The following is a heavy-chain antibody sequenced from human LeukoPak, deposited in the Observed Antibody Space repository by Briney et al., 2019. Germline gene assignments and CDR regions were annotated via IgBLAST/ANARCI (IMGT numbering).Heavy chain of an antibody. D-gene: IGHD6-13*01. CDR3: ARAASSWSFDY. J-gene: IGHJ4*02. CDR2: IYYSGST. V-gene: IGHV4-59*01. CDR1: GDSISSYY. Sequence: PSVTLSLTCTVSGDSISSYYWSWIRQPPGKGLEWIGYIYYSGSTNYNPSLKSRVTISVDTSKNQFSLKLSSVTAADTAVYYCARAASSWSFDYWGQGTLVTVSS.